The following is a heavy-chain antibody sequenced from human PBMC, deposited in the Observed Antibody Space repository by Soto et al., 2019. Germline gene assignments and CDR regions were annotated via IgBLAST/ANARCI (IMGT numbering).Heavy chain of an antibody. Sequence: PSETLSLTCTVSGSSISSYYWSWIRQPPGKGLEWIGYIYYSGSTNYSPSLKSRVTISVDTSKNHFPLKLSSVTAADTAVYYCATLTSDSSGHLDYWGQGTLVTVSS. J-gene: IGHJ4*02. V-gene: IGHV4-59*01. D-gene: IGHD3-22*01. CDR3: ATLTSDSSGHLDY. CDR2: IYYSGST. CDR1: GSSISSYY.